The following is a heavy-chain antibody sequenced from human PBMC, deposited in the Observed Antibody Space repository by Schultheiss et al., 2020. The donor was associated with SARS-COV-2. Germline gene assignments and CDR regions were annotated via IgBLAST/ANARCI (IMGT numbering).Heavy chain of an antibody. Sequence: GGSLRLSCAASGFTFSSYGMNWVRQLPGKGLVWVSRINSDGSSTSYADSVKGRFTISRDNSKNTLYLQMNSLRAEDTAVYYCARDGSRREYFQHWGQGTLVTVSS. J-gene: IGHJ1*01. CDR3: ARDGSRREYFQH. CDR2: INSDGSST. V-gene: IGHV3-74*01. CDR1: GFTFSSYG.